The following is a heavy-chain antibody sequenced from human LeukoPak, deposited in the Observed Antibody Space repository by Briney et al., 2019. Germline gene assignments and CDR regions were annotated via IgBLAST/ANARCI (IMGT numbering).Heavy chain of an antibody. V-gene: IGHV3-30-3*01. CDR3: ARDQRGLRYFDWLGGDWFDP. CDR2: ISYDGSNK. Sequence: GGSLRLSCAASGFTFSSYAMHWVRQAPGKGLEWVAVISYDGSNKYYADSVKGRFTISRDNSKNTLYLQMNSLRAEDTAVYYCARDQRGLRYFDWLGGDWFDPWGQGTLVTVSS. J-gene: IGHJ5*02. D-gene: IGHD3-9*01. CDR1: GFTFSSYA.